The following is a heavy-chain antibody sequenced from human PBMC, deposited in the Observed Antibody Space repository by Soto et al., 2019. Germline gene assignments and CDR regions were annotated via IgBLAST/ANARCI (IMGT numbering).Heavy chain of an antibody. Sequence: PGGSLRLSCAASGFTFSSYSMNWVRQAPGKGLEWVSSISSSSSYIYYADSVKGRFTISRDNAKNSLYLQMNSLRAEDTAVYYCARDTKREPVLVPAAMLEGIYYYYYYGMDFWGKGTTVTVSS. CDR3: ARDTKREPVLVPAAMLEGIYYYYYYGMDF. V-gene: IGHV3-21*01. J-gene: IGHJ6*04. CDR1: GFTFSSYS. CDR2: ISSSSSYI. D-gene: IGHD2-2*01.